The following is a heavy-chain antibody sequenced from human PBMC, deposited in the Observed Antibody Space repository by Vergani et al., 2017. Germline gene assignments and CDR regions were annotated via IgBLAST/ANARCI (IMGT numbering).Heavy chain of an antibody. Sequence: SPSFQGHVTISADKSISTAYLQWSSLKASDTAMYYCARRAAAGPYYYYYGMDVWGQGTTVTVSS. J-gene: IGHJ6*02. CDR3: ARRAAAGPYYYYYGMDV. V-gene: IGHV5-10-1*01. D-gene: IGHD6-13*01.